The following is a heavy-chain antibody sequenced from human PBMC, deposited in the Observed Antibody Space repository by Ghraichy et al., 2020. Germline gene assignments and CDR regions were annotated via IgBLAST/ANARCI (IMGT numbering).Heavy chain of an antibody. D-gene: IGHD3-3*01. V-gene: IGHV4-59*08. CDR3: ARLTGVSSYYDFWSGYYDEKNNGYYFDY. CDR1: GGSISSYY. Sequence: SETLSLTCTVSGGSISSYYWSWIRQPPGKGLEWIGYIYYSGSTNYNPSLKSRVTISVDTSKNQFSLKLSSVTAADTAVYYCARLTGVSSYYDFWSGYYDEKNNGYYFDYWGQGTLVTVSS. CDR2: IYYSGST. J-gene: IGHJ4*02.